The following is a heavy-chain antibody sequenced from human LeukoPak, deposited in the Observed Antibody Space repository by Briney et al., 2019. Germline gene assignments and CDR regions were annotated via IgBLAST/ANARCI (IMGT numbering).Heavy chain of an antibody. CDR1: GFTFSDYY. CDR3: ARAPVATIPDY. Sequence: GGSLRLSCAASGFTFSDYYMSWIRQAPGKGLEWVSYISSSGSTIYYADSVKGRFTISRDNAKNSLYLQMNSLRAKDTAVYYCARAPVATIPDYWGQGTLVTVSS. V-gene: IGHV3-11*01. J-gene: IGHJ4*02. CDR2: ISSSGSTI. D-gene: IGHD5-12*01.